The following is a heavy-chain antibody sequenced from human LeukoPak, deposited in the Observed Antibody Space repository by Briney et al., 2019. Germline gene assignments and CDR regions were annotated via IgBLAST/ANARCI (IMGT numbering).Heavy chain of an antibody. CDR1: GDSISSYY. D-gene: IGHD5-18*01. Sequence: SETLSLTCIVSGDSISSYYWSWIRQPPGKGLEWIGFIYYSGSTNYNPSLKSRVTISVDTSKNQFSLKLSSVTAADTAVYYCARSGRLGYSYGYHRYYFDYWGQGTLVTVSS. CDR2: IYYSGST. V-gene: IGHV4-59*12. CDR3: ARSGRLGYSYGYHRYYFDY. J-gene: IGHJ4*02.